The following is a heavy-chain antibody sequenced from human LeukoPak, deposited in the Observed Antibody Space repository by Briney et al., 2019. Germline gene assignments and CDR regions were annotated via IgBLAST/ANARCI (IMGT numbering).Heavy chain of an antibody. CDR3: AKPTRGSGSFLIDF. CDR2: IWNDGSDK. CDR1: GFTFNSYG. D-gene: IGHD1-26*01. Sequence: GRSLRLSCAASGFTFNSYGMHWARQAPGKGLEWVAVIWNDGSDKYYADSVKGRFTISRDNSKNTLYLQMNSLRAEDTAVYYCAKPTRGSGSFLIDFWGQGTLVTVSS. J-gene: IGHJ4*02. V-gene: IGHV3-33*06.